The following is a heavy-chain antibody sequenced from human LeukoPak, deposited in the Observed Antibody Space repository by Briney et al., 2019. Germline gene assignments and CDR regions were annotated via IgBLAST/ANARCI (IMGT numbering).Heavy chain of an antibody. CDR2: IKYDGIDK. V-gene: IGHV3-7*01. CDR3: ARDRYDILTGYNDAFDV. J-gene: IGHJ3*01. CDR1: GFIFTDYW. D-gene: IGHD3-9*01. Sequence: GGSLRLSCAASGFIFTDYWMNWVRQAPGKGLEWVAMIKYDGIDKKYLDSVKGRFTISRDNAKNSLYLQMNSLRAEDTAAYYCARDRYDILTGYNDAFDVWGQGTKVFVSS.